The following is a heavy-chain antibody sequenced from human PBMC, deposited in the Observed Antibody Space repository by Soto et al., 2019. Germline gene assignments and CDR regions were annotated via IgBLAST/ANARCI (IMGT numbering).Heavy chain of an antibody. J-gene: IGHJ4*02. CDR2: INAGNGNT. Sequence: QVQLVQSGAEVKKPGASVKVSCKASGYTFTSYAMHWVRQAPGQRLEWMGWINAGNGNTKYSQKFQGRVTITRDTSASTAYMELSRLRSADTAVYYCARDRGGGRHWNYFDYWGQGTLVTVSS. V-gene: IGHV1-3*01. CDR3: ARDRGGGRHWNYFDY. CDR1: GYTFTSYA. D-gene: IGHD3-10*01.